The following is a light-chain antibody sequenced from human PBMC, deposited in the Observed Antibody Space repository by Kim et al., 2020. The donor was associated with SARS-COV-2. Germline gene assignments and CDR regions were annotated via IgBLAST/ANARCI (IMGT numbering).Light chain of an antibody. CDR3: QQYGRAPGT. Sequence: ETVLTQSPGTLSFSPGERATLSCGASQSVSSSLAWYQKKPGQAPRLLIYDASRRATGIPDRFSGSGSGTDFTLTISRLEPEDFAVYFCQQYGRAPGTFGQGTKLEI. CDR2: DAS. V-gene: IGKV3-20*01. J-gene: IGKJ2*02. CDR1: QSVSSS.